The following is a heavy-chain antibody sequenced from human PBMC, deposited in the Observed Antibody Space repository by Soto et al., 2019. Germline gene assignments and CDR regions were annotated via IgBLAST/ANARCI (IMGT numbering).Heavy chain of an antibody. CDR3: ARVQSYYDSSGYYAGDAFDI. J-gene: IGHJ3*02. D-gene: IGHD3-22*01. Sequence: SVKVSCKASGGSFSSYAISWVRQAPGQGLEWMGGIIPIFGTANYAQKFQGRVTITADESTSAAYMELSSLRSEDTAVYYCARVQSYYDSSGYYAGDAFDIWGQGTMVTVSS. CDR2: IIPIFGTA. CDR1: GGSFSSYA. V-gene: IGHV1-69*13.